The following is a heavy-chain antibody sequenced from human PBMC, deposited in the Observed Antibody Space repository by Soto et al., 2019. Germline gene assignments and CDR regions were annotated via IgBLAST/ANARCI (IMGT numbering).Heavy chain of an antibody. D-gene: IGHD6-6*01. Sequence: GESLKISCKGSGYSFTSYWIGWVRQMPGKGLEWMGIIYPGDSDTRYSPSFQGQVTISADKSISTAYLQWSSLKASDTAMYYCAGHETGSSGYYYYGMDVWGQGTTVTVSS. CDR2: IYPGDSDT. V-gene: IGHV5-51*01. CDR3: AGHETGSSGYYYYGMDV. CDR1: GYSFTSYW. J-gene: IGHJ6*02.